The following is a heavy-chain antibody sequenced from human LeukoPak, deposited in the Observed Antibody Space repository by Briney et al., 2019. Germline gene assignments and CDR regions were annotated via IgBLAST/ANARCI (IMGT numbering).Heavy chain of an antibody. CDR3: ARAGNLPSSPLDY. CDR2: IWYDGSNK. V-gene: IGHV3-33*01. D-gene: IGHD1-14*01. CDR1: GFTFSSYG. Sequence: PGRSLRLSCAASGFTFSSYGMRWVRQAPGKGVEWVAVIWYDGSNKYYADSVKGRFTISRDNSKNTLYLQMNSLRAEDTAVYYCARAGNLPSSPLDYWGQGTLVTVSS. J-gene: IGHJ4*02.